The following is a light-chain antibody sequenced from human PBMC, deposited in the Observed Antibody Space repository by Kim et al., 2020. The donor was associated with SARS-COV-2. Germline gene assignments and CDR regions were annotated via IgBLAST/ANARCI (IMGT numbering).Light chain of an antibody. Sequence: SYELTQPPSISVSPGQTVTLTCSGDKLGEKYSCWYQQKSGQSPILIIYQDFKRPSGIAEPFSGSNFGNTATLTISGTQTVDEADYYCQAWDSGTVVFGGGTQLTVL. V-gene: IGLV3-1*01. J-gene: IGLJ2*01. CDR1: KLGEKY. CDR3: QAWDSGTVV. CDR2: QDF.